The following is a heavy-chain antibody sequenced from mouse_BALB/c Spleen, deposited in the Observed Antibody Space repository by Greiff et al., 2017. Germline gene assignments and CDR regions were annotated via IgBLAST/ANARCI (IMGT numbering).Heavy chain of an antibody. CDR3: AREGTLYAMDY. Sequence: QVQLQQSGPELVKPGASVRISCKASGYTFTSYYIHWVKQRPGQGLEWIGWIYPGNVNTKYNEKFKGKATLTADKSSSTAYMQLSSLTSEDSAVYFCAREGTLYAMDYWGQGTSVTVSS. D-gene: IGHD2-14*01. CDR1: GYTFTSYY. J-gene: IGHJ4*01. V-gene: IGHV1S56*01. CDR2: IYPGNVNT.